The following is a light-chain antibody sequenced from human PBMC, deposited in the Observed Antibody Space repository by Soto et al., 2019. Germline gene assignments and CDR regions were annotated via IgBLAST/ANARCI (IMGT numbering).Light chain of an antibody. V-gene: IGKV3-20*01. CDR3: QQYRSSPLT. J-gene: IGKJ1*01. CDR2: GAS. Sequence: EIVLTQSPGTLSLSPGERATLSCRASQSVTSTYLAWYQQKPGQAPRLLIYGASTRATGIPDRFSGSGSGTDFTLTISRLEPEDFALYYCQQYRSSPLTFGQGTKVE. CDR1: QSVTSTY.